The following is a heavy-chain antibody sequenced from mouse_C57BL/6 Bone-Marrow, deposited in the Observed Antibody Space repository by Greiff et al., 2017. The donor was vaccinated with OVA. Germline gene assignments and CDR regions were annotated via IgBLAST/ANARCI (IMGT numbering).Heavy chain of an antibody. V-gene: IGHV1-39*01. CDR2: INPKYGTT. Sequence: VQLQQSGPELVKPGASVKISCKASGYSFTDYNMNWVKQSNGKSLEWIGVINPKYGTTSYNQKFKGKATLTVDHSSSPAYMQLNSLTSEESAVYYWARNYGSRGAAYWGQGTLVTVSA. CDR3: ARNYGSRGAAY. D-gene: IGHD1-1*01. CDR1: GYSFTDYN. J-gene: IGHJ3*01.